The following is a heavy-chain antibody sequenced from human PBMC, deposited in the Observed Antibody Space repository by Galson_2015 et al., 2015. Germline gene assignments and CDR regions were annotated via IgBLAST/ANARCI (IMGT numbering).Heavy chain of an antibody. D-gene: IGHD2-15*01. CDR1: GGTFSSYA. Sequence: SVKVSCKASGGTFSSYAIGWVRQAPGQGLEWMGGIIPVFGATSYAQKFQGRVTITADESTSTVYMELSSLRSEDTAVYFCTGRYCNGGSCSQTFYYYYGMDVWGQGTTVTVSS. J-gene: IGHJ6*02. V-gene: IGHV1-69*13. CDR3: TGRYCNGGSCSQTFYYYYGMDV. CDR2: IIPVFGAT.